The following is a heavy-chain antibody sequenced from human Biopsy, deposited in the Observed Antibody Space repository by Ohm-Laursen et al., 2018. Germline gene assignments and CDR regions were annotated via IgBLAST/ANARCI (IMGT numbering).Heavy chain of an antibody. V-gene: IGHV3-23*01. D-gene: IGHD3-22*01. CDR1: GFNFDTYA. CDR2: ISPSSAYT. Sequence: GSLRLSCTAAGFNFDTYAMSWVRQAPGRGLECVSIISPSSAYTYYGDSVKGRLTISKDNSRNILYLQMNSLRAEDTAIYYCAKDWTSQYYYDTMDDYGGQGTLVTVSS. J-gene: IGHJ4*02. CDR3: AKDWTSQYYYDTMDDY.